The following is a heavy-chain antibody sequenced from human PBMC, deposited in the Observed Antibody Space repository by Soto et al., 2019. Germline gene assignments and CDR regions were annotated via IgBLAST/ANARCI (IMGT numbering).Heavy chain of an antibody. J-gene: IGHJ6*02. CDR3: ARDPITMVRGAIYYYYYGMDV. V-gene: IGHV1-69*13. Sequence: GASVKVSCKASGGTFSSYAISWVRQAPGQGLEWMGGIIPIFGTANYAQKFQGRVTITADESTSTAYMEPSSLRSEDTAVYYCARDPITMVRGAIYYYYYGMDVWGQGTTVTVSS. CDR2: IIPIFGTA. D-gene: IGHD3-10*01. CDR1: GGTFSSYA.